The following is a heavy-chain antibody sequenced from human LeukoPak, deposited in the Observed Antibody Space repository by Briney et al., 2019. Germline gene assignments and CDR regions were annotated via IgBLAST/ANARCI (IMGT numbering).Heavy chain of an antibody. Sequence: PGGSLRLSCAASGFTFDDYAMHWVRQAPGKGLEWVSGISWNSGSIGYADSVKGRFTISRDNAKNSLYRQINSLRAEDTALHYCAKDIGITMVRGVILGAFDIWGQGTMVTVSS. CDR1: GFTFDDYA. J-gene: IGHJ3*02. V-gene: IGHV3-9*01. D-gene: IGHD3-10*01. CDR3: AKDIGITMVRGVILGAFDI. CDR2: ISWNSGSI.